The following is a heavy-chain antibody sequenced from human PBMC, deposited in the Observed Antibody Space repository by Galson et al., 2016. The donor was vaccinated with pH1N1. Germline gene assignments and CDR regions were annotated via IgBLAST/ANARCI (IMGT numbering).Heavy chain of an antibody. CDR3: ARRYFDL. CDR1: GFIFSDYW. Sequence: LRLSCAASGFIFSDYWMHWVRQAPGKGLEWVANIRQDGSEKYYVDSVKGRFTISRDNAKNSLYLQMNSPRAEDTAVYYCARRYFDLWGRGTLVTVSS. J-gene: IGHJ2*01. V-gene: IGHV3-7*01. CDR2: IRQDGSEK.